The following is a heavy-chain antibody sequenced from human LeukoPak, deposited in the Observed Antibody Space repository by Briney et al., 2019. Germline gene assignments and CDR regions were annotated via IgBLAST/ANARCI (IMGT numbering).Heavy chain of an antibody. CDR3: AKAPNYYGSGSYYNNWFDP. CDR2: ISSNGGST. J-gene: IGHJ5*02. Sequence: PGGSLRLSCSASGFTFSSYAMHWVRQAPGKGLEYVSAISSNGGSTYYADSVKGRFTISRDNSKNTLYLQMDSLRAEDTAVYYCAKAPNYYGSGSYYNNWFDPWGQGTLVTVSS. D-gene: IGHD3-10*01. V-gene: IGHV3-64*04. CDR1: GFTFSSYA.